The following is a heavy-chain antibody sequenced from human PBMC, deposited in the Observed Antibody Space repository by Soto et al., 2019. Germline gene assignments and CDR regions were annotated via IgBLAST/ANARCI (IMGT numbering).Heavy chain of an antibody. CDR2: IIPIFGTA. CDR1: GGTFSSYA. J-gene: IGHJ4*02. V-gene: IGHV1-69*13. D-gene: IGHD1-26*01. Sequence: SVKVSCKASGGTFSSYAISWVRQAPGQGLELMGGIIPIFGTANYAQKFQGRVTITADESTSTAYMELSSLRSEDTAVYYCARSRSGSYRFDYWGQGTLVTVYS. CDR3: ARSRSGSYRFDY.